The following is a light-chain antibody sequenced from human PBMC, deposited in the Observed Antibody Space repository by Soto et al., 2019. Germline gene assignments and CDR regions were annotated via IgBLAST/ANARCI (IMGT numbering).Light chain of an antibody. CDR1: QRIRSY. CDR3: QQYYSYLLT. J-gene: IGKJ4*01. CDR2: AAS. Sequence: AIRMTQSPSSFSASIGDRVTITCRASQRIRSYLAWYQQKPGKAPKLLIYAASTLQSGVPSRFSGSGSGTDFTLTISCLQAEDFATYYCQQYYSYLLTFGGGTKVEIK. V-gene: IGKV1-8*01.